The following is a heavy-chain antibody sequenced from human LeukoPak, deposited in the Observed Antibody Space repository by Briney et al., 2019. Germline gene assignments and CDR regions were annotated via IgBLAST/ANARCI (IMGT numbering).Heavy chain of an antibody. Sequence: ASLKVSCKASGGTFSSYAVSCVRQAPGQGLEWMGGIIPIFGTANYAQTLQRRDKITAEGSTSTAYMELSSLRSEDTAVYYCARSYYVSGNVLGFDPWGQGTLVTVSS. CDR1: GGTFSSYA. V-gene: IGHV1-69*01. CDR2: IIPIFGTA. CDR3: ARSYYVSGNVLGFDP. D-gene: IGHD3-10*01. J-gene: IGHJ5*02.